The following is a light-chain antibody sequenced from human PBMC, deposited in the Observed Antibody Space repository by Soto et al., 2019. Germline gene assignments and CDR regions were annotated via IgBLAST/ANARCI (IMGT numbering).Light chain of an antibody. CDR1: QGISSY. Sequence: DIQLTQSPSFLSASVGDRVTITCRASQGISSYLAWSQQKPGKAPKVLIYAASTLQSGVPSRFSGSGSGTGFTLTISSLQPEDFATYYCQQLNNYPWTFGQGTKVEIK. CDR3: QQLNNYPWT. CDR2: AAS. J-gene: IGKJ1*01. V-gene: IGKV1-9*01.